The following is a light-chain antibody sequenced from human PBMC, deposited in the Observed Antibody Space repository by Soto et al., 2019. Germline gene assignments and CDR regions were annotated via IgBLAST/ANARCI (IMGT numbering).Light chain of an antibody. V-gene: IGKV1-9*01. CDR1: QDISRY. CDR2: AAS. Sequence: DIQLTQSPSFLSASVGDRVTITCRASQDISRYLAWYQQKAGKAPMLLIYAASTLQKGVPSRFSGSGSGTEFTLTISSLQPDDFATYYCQQLNTYPLFTFGPGTEVDI. CDR3: QQLNTYPLFT. J-gene: IGKJ3*01.